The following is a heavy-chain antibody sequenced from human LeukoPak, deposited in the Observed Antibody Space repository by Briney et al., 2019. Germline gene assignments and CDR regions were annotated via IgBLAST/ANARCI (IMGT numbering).Heavy chain of an antibody. CDR3: ARAPGYGAAYYFDY. CDR2: ISYDGSNK. CDR1: GFTFSSYG. D-gene: IGHD1-1*01. J-gene: IGHJ4*02. Sequence: GGSLRLSCAASGFTFSSYGMHWVRQAPGKGLEWVAVISYDGSNKYYADSVKGRFTISRDNSKNTLYLQMNSLRAEDTAVYYCARAPGYGAAYYFDYWGQGTLVTVSS. V-gene: IGHV3-30*03.